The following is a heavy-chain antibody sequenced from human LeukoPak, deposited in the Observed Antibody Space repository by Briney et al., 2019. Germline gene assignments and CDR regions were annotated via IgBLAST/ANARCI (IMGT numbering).Heavy chain of an antibody. Sequence: SETLSLTCAVYGGSFSGYYWSWIRQPPGKGLEWIGYIYHSGSTYYNPSLKSRVTISVDRSKNQFSLKLSSVTAADTAVYYCARDRYYYGSGSHGAFDIWGQGTMVTVSS. CDR1: GGSFSGYY. CDR3: ARDRYYYGSGSHGAFDI. CDR2: IYHSGST. V-gene: IGHV4-34*01. D-gene: IGHD3-10*01. J-gene: IGHJ3*02.